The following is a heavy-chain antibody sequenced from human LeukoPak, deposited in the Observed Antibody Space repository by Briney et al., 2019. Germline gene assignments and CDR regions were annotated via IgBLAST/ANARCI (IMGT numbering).Heavy chain of an antibody. CDR3: AKAVRSMVTGGGYFDS. J-gene: IGHJ4*02. CDR2: LSGGGDSR. D-gene: IGHD3-10*01. CDR1: GFAFSNYA. Sequence: GGSLRLSCAASGFAFSNYAMSWVRQAPGKGLEWVSSLSGGGDSRYYADSVMGRFTISRDNSKNTLYLQMNSLRAEDTTVYYCAKAVRSMVTGGGYFDSWGQGTLVTVSS. V-gene: IGHV3-23*01.